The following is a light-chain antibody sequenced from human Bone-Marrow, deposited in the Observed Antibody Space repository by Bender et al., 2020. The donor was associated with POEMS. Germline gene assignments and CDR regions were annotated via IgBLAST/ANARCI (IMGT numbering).Light chain of an antibody. J-gene: IGLJ3*02. CDR2: DVT. Sequence: QSALTQPASVSGSPGQSITISCTGTSSDVGNYDLVSWYQQRPGKAPKLLIYDVTKWPSGVSNRFSGSKSGNTASLTISGLQAEDEADYFCCSFAGSSTVLFGGGTRLTVL. V-gene: IGLV2-23*01. CDR1: SSDVGNYDL. CDR3: CSFAGSSTVL.